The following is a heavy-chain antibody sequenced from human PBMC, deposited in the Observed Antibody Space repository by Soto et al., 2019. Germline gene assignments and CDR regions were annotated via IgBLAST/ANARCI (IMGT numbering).Heavy chain of an antibody. CDR2: TSADNSNT. J-gene: IGHJ6*04. D-gene: IGHD6-13*01. CDR1: GYNFTNYG. Sequence: ASVKVSCKASGYNFTNYGISWVRQAPGQGLEWMGWTSADNSNTRYAQKLQGRVTMTTDTSTNTAYLELRSLRSDDTAVFYCARAGQQLALENYYSDYGTDVWGKGPRVTVSS. CDR3: ARAGQQLALENYYSDYGTDV. V-gene: IGHV1-18*01.